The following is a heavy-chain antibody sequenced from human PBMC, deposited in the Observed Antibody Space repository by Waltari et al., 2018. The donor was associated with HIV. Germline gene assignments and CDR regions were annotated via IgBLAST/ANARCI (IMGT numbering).Heavy chain of an antibody. Sequence: EVQLVQSGAEVKKPGATVKISCKVSGYTFTDYYMHWVQQAPGNGLEWMGLVDPEDGETIYAEKFQGRVTITADTSTDTAYMELSSLRSEDTAVYYCASCSSTSCQPYYYYGMDVWGQGTTVTVSS. J-gene: IGHJ6*02. D-gene: IGHD2-2*01. V-gene: IGHV1-69-2*01. CDR1: GYTFTDYY. CDR2: VDPEDGET. CDR3: ASCSSTSCQPYYYYGMDV.